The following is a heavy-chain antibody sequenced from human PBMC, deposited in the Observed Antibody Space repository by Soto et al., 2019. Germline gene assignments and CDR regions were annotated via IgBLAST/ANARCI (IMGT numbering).Heavy chain of an antibody. J-gene: IGHJ4*02. CDR2: IIPIFGTA. D-gene: IGHD3-22*01. V-gene: IGHV1-69*01. CDR3: ARDRGQYYDSSGYRFDY. Sequence: QVQLVQSGAEVKKPGSSVKVSCKASGGTFSSYAISWVRQAPGQGLEWMGGIIPIFGTANYAQKFQGRVTITADESTSIAYMELSSLRSEDTAVYYCARDRGQYYDSSGYRFDYWGQGTLVTVSS. CDR1: GGTFSSYA.